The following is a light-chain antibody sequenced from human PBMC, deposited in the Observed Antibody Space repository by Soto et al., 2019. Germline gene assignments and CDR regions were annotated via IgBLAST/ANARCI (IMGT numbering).Light chain of an antibody. J-gene: IGKJ1*01. CDR3: QQYNNWPKM. CDR2: RAS. CDR1: QSVSGN. V-gene: IGKV3-15*01. Sequence: EVVMTQSPATLSVSPGEGVTLSCRASQSVSGNLAWCQQKPGQAPRLLIYRASTRATGIPARFSGSGSGTEFTLTISSLQSEDFAVYYCQQYNNWPKMFGQGTKVDIK.